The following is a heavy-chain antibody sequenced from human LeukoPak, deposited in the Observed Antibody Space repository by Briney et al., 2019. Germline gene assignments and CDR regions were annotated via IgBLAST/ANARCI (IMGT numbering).Heavy chain of an antibody. CDR1: GSTFSSYG. CDR3: ANYYDSSGYYAMVY. J-gene: IGHJ4*02. V-gene: IGHV3-30*18. Sequence: GGSLRLSCAASGSTFSSYGMHWVRQAPGKGLEWVAVISYDGSNKYYADSVKGRFTISRDNSENTLYLQMNSLRAEDTAVYYCANYYDSSGYYAMVYWGQGTLVTVSS. D-gene: IGHD3-22*01. CDR2: ISYDGSNK.